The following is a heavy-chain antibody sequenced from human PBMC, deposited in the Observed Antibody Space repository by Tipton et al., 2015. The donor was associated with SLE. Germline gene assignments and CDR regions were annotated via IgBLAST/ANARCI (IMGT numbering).Heavy chain of an antibody. Sequence: SLRLSCKASGFAFSSYAMTWVRQAPGKGLEWVSVMYSGGRIHYGDSVKGRFTIPRDNSKSTLYLQMNSLRIDDTAVYYCAKTLFGDYGDHWGQGTLVTVSS. CDR3: AKTLFGDYGDH. CDR2: MYSGGRI. V-gene: IGHV3-23*03. CDR1: GFAFSSYA. D-gene: IGHD3-10*01. J-gene: IGHJ4*02.